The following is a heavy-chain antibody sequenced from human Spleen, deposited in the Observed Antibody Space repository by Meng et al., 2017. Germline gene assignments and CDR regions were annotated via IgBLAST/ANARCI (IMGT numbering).Heavy chain of an antibody. J-gene: IGHJ4*02. CDR2: ISGSGHDI. D-gene: IGHD3-10*01. CDR3: ARTARLGDF. Sequence: QVKLVESGGGLVKPGGYLRLSCAASGFFFSYFYMSSVRQPPGKGLEWVSYISGSGHDINYADSVRGRLSVSRDNAKNSLSLQMNSLRAEDTAVYYCARTARLGDFGGQGTLVTVSS. CDR1: GFFFSYFY. V-gene: IGHV3-11*01.